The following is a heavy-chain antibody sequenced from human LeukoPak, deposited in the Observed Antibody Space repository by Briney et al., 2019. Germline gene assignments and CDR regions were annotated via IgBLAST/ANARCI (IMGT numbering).Heavy chain of an antibody. Sequence: GGSLRLSCAASGFTFSSYAMHWVRQAPGNGLEWVAVISYDGSNKYYADSVKGRFTISRDNSKNTLYLQMNSLRAEDTAVYYCARARGDYYDSSGYYRHFDYWGQGTLVTVSS. D-gene: IGHD3-22*01. CDR2: ISYDGSNK. V-gene: IGHV3-30-3*01. CDR1: GFTFSSYA. CDR3: ARARGDYYDSSGYYRHFDY. J-gene: IGHJ4*02.